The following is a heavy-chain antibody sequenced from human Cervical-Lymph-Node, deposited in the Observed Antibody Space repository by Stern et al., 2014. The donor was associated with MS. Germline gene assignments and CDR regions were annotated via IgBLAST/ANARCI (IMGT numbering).Heavy chain of an antibody. CDR1: GGSFNNYY. J-gene: IGHJ5*02. V-gene: IGHV4-59*01. CDR2: IYPDGST. D-gene: IGHD2-15*01. CDR3: ARVDDCSGGTCFSTSWFDP. Sequence: QVQLQESGPGLVKPSETLSLTCPVSGGSFNNYYWSWIRQPPGKGLEWIGYIYPDGSTKYNPYLKSRVTISLHTSTKQFSLRLTSVTAADTAVYYCARVDDCSGGTCFSTSWFDPWGQGTLVTVSS.